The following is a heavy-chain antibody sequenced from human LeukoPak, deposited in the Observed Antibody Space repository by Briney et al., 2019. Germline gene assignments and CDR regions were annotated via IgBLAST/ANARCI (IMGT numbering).Heavy chain of an antibody. J-gene: IGHJ4*02. D-gene: IGHD5-12*01. CDR3: ARDSSGYDYGPSPESNFDY. CDR1: GFTFSSYA. V-gene: IGHV3-30-3*01. Sequence: PGGSLRLSCAASGFTFSSYAMHWVRQAPGKGLEWVAVISYDGSNKYYADSVKGRFTISRDNSKNTLYLQMNSLRAEDTAVYYCARDSSGYDYGPSPESNFDYWGQGTLVTVSS. CDR2: ISYDGSNK.